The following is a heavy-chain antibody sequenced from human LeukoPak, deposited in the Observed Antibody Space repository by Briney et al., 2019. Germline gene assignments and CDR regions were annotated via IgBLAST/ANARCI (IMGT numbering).Heavy chain of an antibody. J-gene: IGHJ4*02. Sequence: SETLSLTCTVSGGSLSSSSYYWGWIRQPPGKGLEWIGSFYYSGSTYYNPSLKSRVTISVDTSKNQFSLRLSSVTAADTAVYYCARHSHEIAAAEYWGQGTLVTVSS. CDR2: FYYSGST. D-gene: IGHD6-13*01. V-gene: IGHV4-39*01. CDR1: GGSLSSSSYY. CDR3: ARHSHEIAAAEY.